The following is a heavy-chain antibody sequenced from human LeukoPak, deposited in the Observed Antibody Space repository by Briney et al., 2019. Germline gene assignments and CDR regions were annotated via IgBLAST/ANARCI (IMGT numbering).Heavy chain of an antibody. CDR3: ARDRDGDSPPFDY. V-gene: IGHV1-18*04. CDR2: ISAYSGNT. J-gene: IGHJ4*02. D-gene: IGHD4-17*01. Sequence: GASVKVSCKASGYTFTSYGISWVRRAPGQGLEWMGWISAYSGNTNHAQKLQGRVSMTTDTSTTTAYMELRSLRSDDTALYYCARDRDGDSPPFDYWGQGTLVTVSS. CDR1: GYTFTSYG.